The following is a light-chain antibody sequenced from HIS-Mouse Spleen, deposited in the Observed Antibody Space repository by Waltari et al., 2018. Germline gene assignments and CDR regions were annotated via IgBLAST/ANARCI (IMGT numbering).Light chain of an antibody. CDR2: KDS. CDR3: QSADSSGTGWV. V-gene: IGLV3-25*03. CDR1: ALPKKY. J-gene: IGLJ3*02. Sequence: SYELTQPPSVSVSPGQTARLTCSGDALPKKYAYWYQQKSGQAPVLVIYKDSERPSGIPERFSGSSSGTTVTLTISGVQAEDEADYYCQSADSSGTGWVFGGGTKLTVL.